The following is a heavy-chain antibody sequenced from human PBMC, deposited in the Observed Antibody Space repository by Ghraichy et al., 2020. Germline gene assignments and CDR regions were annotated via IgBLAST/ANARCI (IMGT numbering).Heavy chain of an antibody. CDR1: GYSFTSYW. CDR2: IYPADSDT. Sequence: GESLNISCKASGYSFTSYWIGWVRQMPGKGLEWLGIIYPADSDTTYSPSFRGRVTISVDKSSNTAFLHWGSLKASDSAIYYCARHRYYGSGATTPSDYWGPGTLVTVSS. D-gene: IGHD3-10*01. CDR3: ARHRYYGSGATTPSDY. V-gene: IGHV5-51*01. J-gene: IGHJ4*02.